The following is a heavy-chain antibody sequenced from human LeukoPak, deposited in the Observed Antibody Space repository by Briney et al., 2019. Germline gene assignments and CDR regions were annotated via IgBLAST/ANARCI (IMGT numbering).Heavy chain of an antibody. CDR1: GYTFTSYD. Sequence: ASVKVSCKASGYTFTSYDINWVRQATGQGLEWMGIINPSGGSTSYAQKFQGRVTMTRDTSTSTVYMELSSLRSEDTAVYYCARGAVIWFGKAYGMDVWGQGTTVTVSS. CDR3: ARGAVIWFGKAYGMDV. J-gene: IGHJ6*02. D-gene: IGHD3-10*01. CDR2: INPSGGST. V-gene: IGHV1-46*01.